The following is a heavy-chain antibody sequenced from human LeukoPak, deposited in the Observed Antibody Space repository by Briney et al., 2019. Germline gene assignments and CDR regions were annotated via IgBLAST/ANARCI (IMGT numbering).Heavy chain of an antibody. J-gene: IGHJ5*02. Sequence: SETLSLTCAASGESFNAYSWSWIRQPPGKGLEWIGEISHRGSTNYNPSLKSRVTISIDTSKNQFSLKLSSVTAADTAVYHCAGGEYGNQRSNNYFDPWGQGTLVTVSS. CDR1: GESFNAYS. D-gene: IGHD4-17*01. V-gene: IGHV4-34*01. CDR2: ISHRGST. CDR3: AGGEYGNQRSNNYFDP.